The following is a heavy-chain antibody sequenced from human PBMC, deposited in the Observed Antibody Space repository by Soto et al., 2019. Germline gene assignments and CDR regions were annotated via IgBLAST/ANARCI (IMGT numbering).Heavy chain of an antibody. CDR2: INGGTGQT. V-gene: IGHV1-3*01. CDR1: DTPSLLTL. CDR3: ARGKGMEENYYYYGLDI. J-gene: IGHJ6*02. D-gene: IGHD1-1*01. Sequence: ASVRSPARLLDTPSLLTLCIGCARPPDKALWMGWINGGTGQTKHSQRFQGRVNITRDTSASTAYMELSSLRSEDTAVYYCARGKGMEENYYYYGLDIWGQGTTVTVSS.